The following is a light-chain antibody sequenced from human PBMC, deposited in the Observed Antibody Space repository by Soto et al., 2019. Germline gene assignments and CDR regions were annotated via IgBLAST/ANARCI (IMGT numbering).Light chain of an antibody. Sequence: DIQMTQSPSSLSVSVGDRVTITCRASPSINRYLNWYQQKTGKAPKLLIYTSSNLQSGVPSRFSGSGFGTDFSLTISSLQPEDFATYYCQQIYITPYTFGQGTKLETK. CDR3: QQIYITPYT. J-gene: IGKJ2*01. V-gene: IGKV1-39*01. CDR1: PSINRY. CDR2: TSS.